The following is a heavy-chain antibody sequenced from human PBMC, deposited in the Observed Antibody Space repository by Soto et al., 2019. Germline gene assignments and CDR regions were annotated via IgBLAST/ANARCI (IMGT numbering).Heavy chain of an antibody. J-gene: IGHJ6*03. CDR2: ISYDGSNK. CDR1: GFTFSSYG. Sequence: PGGSLRLSCAASGFTFSSYGMHWVRQAPGKGLEWVAVISYDGSNKYYADPVKCRFTISRDNSKNTLSLHMTSLRAEDTAVYYCAKDGNFGVVNLFQKADRNPPNHYYYYYYMDVWGKGTTVTVSS. D-gene: IGHD3-3*01. CDR3: AKDGNFGVVNLFQKADRNPPNHYYYYYYMDV. V-gene: IGHV3-30*18.